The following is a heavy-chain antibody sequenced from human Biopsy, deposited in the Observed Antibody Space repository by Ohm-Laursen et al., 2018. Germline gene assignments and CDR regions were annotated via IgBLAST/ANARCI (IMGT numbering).Heavy chain of an antibody. Sequence: GSLRLSCTASGFTFSRYTMNWVRQAPGKGLEWVSSITSSSGYIYYADSMKGRFTISRDNAKNSLYLQMNSLRADDTAVYYCAREIGYGDSDYYYFGIDVWGQGTTVTVSS. CDR1: GFTFSRYT. CDR3: AREIGYGDSDYYYFGIDV. V-gene: IGHV3-21*01. D-gene: IGHD4-17*01. CDR2: ITSSSGYI. J-gene: IGHJ6*02.